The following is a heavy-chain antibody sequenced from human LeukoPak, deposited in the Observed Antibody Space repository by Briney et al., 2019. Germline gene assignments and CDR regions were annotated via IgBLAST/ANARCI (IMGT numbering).Heavy chain of an antibody. CDR3: ARHGYIQFWLY. V-gene: IGHV4-39*01. CDR2: IDSSGTT. Sequence: SETLSLTCTVSGASISRGTYYWGWIRQSPEKGLEWIGSIDSSGTTHYNSSLKSRIIISVDTSKNQVSLNLTSVTFADTAVYYCARHGYIQFWLYWGQGTQVIVSS. J-gene: IGHJ4*02. CDR1: GASISRGTYY. D-gene: IGHD5-18*01.